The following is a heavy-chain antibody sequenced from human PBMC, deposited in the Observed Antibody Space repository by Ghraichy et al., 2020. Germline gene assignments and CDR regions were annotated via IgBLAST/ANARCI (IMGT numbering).Heavy chain of an antibody. V-gene: IGHV4-39*01. J-gene: IGHJ3*01. CDR1: GGSISSRSYY. Sequence: GSLRLSCTVSGGSISSRSYYWDWIRQPPGKGLEWIGRVSYSGSADYNPSLKSRVTISVDTSKNQFSLKLSSVTAADTAVYYCARHVAYYYDSSGYYYDVFDVWGQGTTVTVPS. CDR3: ARHVAYYYDSSGYYYDVFDV. CDR2: VSYSGSA. D-gene: IGHD3-22*01.